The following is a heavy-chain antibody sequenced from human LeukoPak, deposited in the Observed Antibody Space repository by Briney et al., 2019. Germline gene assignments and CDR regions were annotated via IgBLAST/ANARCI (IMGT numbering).Heavy chain of an antibody. J-gene: IGHJ4*02. CDR2: IHPNSGGT. Sequence: ASVKVSCTTSGYSFTAFYIHWVRQAPGQGLEWMGWIHPNSGGTKYAQRFQGRVTVTRDTSISTVYMELSRLRSDDTAVYYCARWGKYYYDSSGYYYWGQGTLVSVSS. CDR3: ARWGKYYYDSSGYYY. V-gene: IGHV1-2*02. CDR1: GYSFTAFY. D-gene: IGHD3-22*01.